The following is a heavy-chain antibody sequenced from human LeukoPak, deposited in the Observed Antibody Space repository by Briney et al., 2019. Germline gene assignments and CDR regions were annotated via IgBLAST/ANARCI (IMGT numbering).Heavy chain of an antibody. V-gene: IGHV3-23*01. CDR1: GFTFSRYV. CDR2: ISGSGSST. D-gene: IGHD3-9*01. Sequence: GGSLRLSCAASGFTFSRYVISWVRQAPGKGLEWASAISGSGSSTYYADSVKGRFTISRDNSKNTLYLQMNSLRAEDTAVYYCAKDNLYYDILTGYSPRYFDYWGQGTLVTVSS. J-gene: IGHJ4*02. CDR3: AKDNLYYDILTGYSPRYFDY.